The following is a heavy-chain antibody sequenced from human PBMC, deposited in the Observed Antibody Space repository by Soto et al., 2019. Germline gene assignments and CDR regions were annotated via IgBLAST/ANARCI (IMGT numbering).Heavy chain of an antibody. Sequence: WETLSLTCTVSGDSIRSSYWSWVRQPPGRGLEWIGYVYHTGTTNSNPSLKSRVTISADTSKNLFSLKLISVTPADTAVYFCARDMSGGSSWYEFDSWGPGTLVTVSS. CDR2: VYHTGTT. J-gene: IGHJ4*02. CDR1: GDSIRSSY. CDR3: ARDMSGGSSWYEFDS. D-gene: IGHD6-13*01. V-gene: IGHV4-59*01.